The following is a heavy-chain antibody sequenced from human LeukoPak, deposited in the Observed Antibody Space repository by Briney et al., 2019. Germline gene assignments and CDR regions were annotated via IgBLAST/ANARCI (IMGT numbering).Heavy chain of an antibody. CDR1: GFTFSSYS. D-gene: IGHD3-22*01. CDR2: ISSSSSYI. Sequence: PGGSLRLSCAASGFTFSSYSMNWVRQAPGKGLEWVSSISSSSSYIYYADSVKGRFTISRDNAKNSLYLQMNSLRAEDTAVYYCARAGSGYYYGRAQQWDAFDIWGQGTMVTVSS. CDR3: ARAGSGYYYGRAQQWDAFDI. V-gene: IGHV3-21*01. J-gene: IGHJ3*02.